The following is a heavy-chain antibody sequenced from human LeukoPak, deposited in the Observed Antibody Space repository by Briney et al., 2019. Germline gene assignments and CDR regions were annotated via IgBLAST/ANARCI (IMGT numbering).Heavy chain of an antibody. D-gene: IGHD2-2*01. CDR3: ARRNKYQLLLLPERYGMDV. V-gene: IGHV4-34*01. CDR2: INHSGST. CDR1: GGSFSGYY. Sequence: SETLSPTCAVYGGSFSGYYWSWIRQPPGKGLEWIGEINHSGSTNYNPSLKSRVTISVDTSKNQFSLKLSSVTAADTAVYYCARRNKYQLLLLPERYGMDVWGQGTTVTVSS. J-gene: IGHJ6*02.